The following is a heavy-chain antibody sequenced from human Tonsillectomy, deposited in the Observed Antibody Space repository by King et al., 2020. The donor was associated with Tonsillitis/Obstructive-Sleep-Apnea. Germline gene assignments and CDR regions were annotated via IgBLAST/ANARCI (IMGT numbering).Heavy chain of an antibody. CDR1: GFTFSSYS. J-gene: IGHJ3*02. Sequence: VQLVESGGGLVKPGGSLRLSCAASGFTFSSYSMNWVRQAPGKGLEWVSSISSSSSYIYYADSVKGRFTISRDNAKNSLYLQMNSRRAEDTAVYYCARYCSSTSCRDYAFDIWGQGTMVTVSS. V-gene: IGHV3-21*01. D-gene: IGHD2-2*01. CDR3: ARYCSSTSCRDYAFDI. CDR2: ISSSSSYI.